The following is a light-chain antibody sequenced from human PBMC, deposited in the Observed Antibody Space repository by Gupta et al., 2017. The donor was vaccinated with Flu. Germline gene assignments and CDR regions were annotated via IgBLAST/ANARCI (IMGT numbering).Light chain of an antibody. CDR1: NIGSKS. Sequence: SYVLTQPPSVSVAPGKTARVTCGGNNIGSKSVHRYQQRPGQAPVLVVFDDFDRPSGIPERFSGSNSGNTATLTISRVEAGDEADYYCQVWDSTNDHRVFGAGTKVTVL. J-gene: IGLJ1*01. CDR2: DDF. CDR3: QVWDSTNDHRV. V-gene: IGLV3-21*03.